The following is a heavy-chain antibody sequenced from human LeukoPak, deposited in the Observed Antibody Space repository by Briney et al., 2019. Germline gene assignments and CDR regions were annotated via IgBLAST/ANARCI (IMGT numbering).Heavy chain of an antibody. Sequence: GSSVKVSCKASGGTFSSYAISWVRQAPGQGLEWMGWINPNSGGTNYAQKFQGWVTMTRDTSISTAYMELSRLRSDDTAVYYCARAGRWEDETHFDYWGQGTLVTVSS. CDR3: ARAGRWEDETHFDY. CDR2: INPNSGGT. V-gene: IGHV1-2*04. J-gene: IGHJ4*02. D-gene: IGHD1-26*01. CDR1: GGTFSSYA.